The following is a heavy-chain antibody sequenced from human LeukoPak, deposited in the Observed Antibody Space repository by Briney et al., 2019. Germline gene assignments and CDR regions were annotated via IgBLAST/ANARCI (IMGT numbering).Heavy chain of an antibody. CDR1: GGSLISCY. J-gene: IGHJ6*03. CDR2: IYTSGYT. V-gene: IGHV4-4*07. Sequence: PSETLSLTCTVSGGSLISCYWSWIRQPAGKGLEWIGHIYTSGYTNYNPSLKSRVTMSVDASKNQFSLKLSSVTAADTAMYYCARVQRGYYYMDVWGKGTTVTVSS. CDR3: ARVQRGYYYMDV.